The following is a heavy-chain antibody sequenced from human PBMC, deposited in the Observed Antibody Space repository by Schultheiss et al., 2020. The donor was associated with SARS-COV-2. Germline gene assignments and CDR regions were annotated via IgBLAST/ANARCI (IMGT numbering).Heavy chain of an antibody. J-gene: IGHJ4*02. CDR1: GGSISSSNW. D-gene: IGHD5-18*01. CDR2: IYHSGST. V-gene: IGHV4-4*02. CDR3: ARSGVRGYSYGLIDY. Sequence: SETLSLTCAVSGGSISSSNWWSWVRQPPGKGLEWIGEIYHSGSTNYNPSLKSRVTMSVDTSKNQFSLKLSSVTAADTAVYYCARSGVRGYSYGLIDYWGQGTLVTVSS.